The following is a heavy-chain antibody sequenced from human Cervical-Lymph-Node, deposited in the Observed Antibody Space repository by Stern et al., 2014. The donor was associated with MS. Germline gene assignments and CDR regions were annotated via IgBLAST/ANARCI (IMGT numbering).Heavy chain of an antibody. CDR2: IIPIFGTA. J-gene: IGHJ6*02. D-gene: IGHD1-26*01. Sequence: VQLVESEAEVKKTGSSVKVSCKASGGTFSSYAISWVRQAPGQGLEWMGGIIPIFGTANYAQKFQGRVTINADESTSTAYMELSSLRSEDTAVYYCARGELKEGLVRGMDVWGQGTTVTVSS. CDR1: GGTFSSYA. V-gene: IGHV1-69*12. CDR3: ARGELKEGLVRGMDV.